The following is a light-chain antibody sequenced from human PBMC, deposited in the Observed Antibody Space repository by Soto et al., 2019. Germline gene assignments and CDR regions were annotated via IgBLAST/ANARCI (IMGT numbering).Light chain of an antibody. CDR2: SNN. CDR1: SSNIGSNT. V-gene: IGLV1-44*01. CDR3: AAWDDSLNGFYV. Sequence: QYVLTHPPSASGTPGHRVTISCSGSSSNIGSNTVNWYQQLPGTAPKLLIYSNNQRPSGVPDRFSGSKSGTSASLAISGLQSEDEADYYCAAWDDSLNGFYVFGTGTKVTVL. J-gene: IGLJ1*01.